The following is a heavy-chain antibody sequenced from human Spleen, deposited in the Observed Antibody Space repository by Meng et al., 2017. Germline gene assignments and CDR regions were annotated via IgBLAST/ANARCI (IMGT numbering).Heavy chain of an antibody. CDR3: ATRVRYYYDTSGDYLGH. D-gene: IGHD3-22*01. CDR1: GYTFSSYG. J-gene: IGHJ4*02. Sequence: ASVKVSCKASGYTFSSYGISWVRQAPGQGLEWMGIINPSGGSTSYAQNFQGRVTMTEDSSTDTAYMELTSLRSEDTAIYYCATRVRYYYDTSGDYLGHWGQGTLVTVSS. V-gene: IGHV1-46*01. CDR2: INPSGGST.